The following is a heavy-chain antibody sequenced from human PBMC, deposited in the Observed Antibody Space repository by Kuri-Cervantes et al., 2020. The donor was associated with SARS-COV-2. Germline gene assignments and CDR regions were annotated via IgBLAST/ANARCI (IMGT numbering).Heavy chain of an antibody. J-gene: IGHJ4*02. CDR3: ARGGAYDFWSGYYYEGIPFDY. D-gene: IGHD3-3*01. V-gene: IGHV1-8*03. CDR1: GYTFTSYY. CDR2: MNPNSGNT. Sequence: ASVKVSCKASGYTFTSYYMHWVRQAPGQGLEWMGWMNPNSGNTGYAQKFQGRVTITRNTSISTAYMELSSLRSEDTAVYYCARGGAYDFWSGYYYEGIPFDYWGQGTLVTVSS.